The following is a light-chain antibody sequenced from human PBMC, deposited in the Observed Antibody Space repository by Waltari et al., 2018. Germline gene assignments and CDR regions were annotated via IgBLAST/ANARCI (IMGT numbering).Light chain of an antibody. V-gene: IGLV2-14*01. J-gene: IGLJ3*02. CDR2: DVS. CDR1: SSDVGGSTD. CDR3: CSFTSRSTWV. Sequence: QSALTQPASVSGAPGQSITISCTGTSSDVGGSTDVYWYQQHPGKVPKLLIFDVSNRPSGVSHRFSGSKSGNTASLTISGLQAEDESDYYCCSFTSRSTWVFGGGTKLTVL.